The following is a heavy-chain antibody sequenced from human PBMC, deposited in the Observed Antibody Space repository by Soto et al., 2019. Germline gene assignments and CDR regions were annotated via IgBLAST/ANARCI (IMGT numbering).Heavy chain of an antibody. CDR2: IYYSGST. J-gene: IGHJ6*02. CDR1: GGSISSGGYY. D-gene: IGHD3-16*01. V-gene: IGHV4-31*03. Sequence: PSETLSLTCTVSGGSISSGGYYWSWIRQHPGKGLEWIGYIYYSGSTDYNPSLKSRATISLDTSKNQFSLKLSSVTAADTAVYYCARVGASFGYYMDVWGQGTTVTVSS. CDR3: ARVGASFGYYMDV.